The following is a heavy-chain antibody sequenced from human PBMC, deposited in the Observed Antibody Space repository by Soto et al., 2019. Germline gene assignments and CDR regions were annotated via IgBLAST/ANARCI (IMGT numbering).Heavy chain of an antibody. Sequence: PGVSLRLSFASSGFTFRSYSMSWFRQAPGKGLEWVSAISGSGGSTYYADSVKGRFTISRDNSKNTLYLQMNSLRAEDTAVYYCANDPPPAGYYYYGMDVWGQGT. V-gene: IGHV3-23*01. CDR1: GFTFRSYS. CDR2: ISGSGGST. J-gene: IGHJ6*02. CDR3: ANDPPPAGYYYYGMDV.